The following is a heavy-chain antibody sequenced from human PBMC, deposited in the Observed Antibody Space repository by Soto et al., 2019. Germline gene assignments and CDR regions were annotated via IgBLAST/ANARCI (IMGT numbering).Heavy chain of an antibody. CDR3: ARAAYDILTGYYNGGAFDI. J-gene: IGHJ3*02. Sequence: GASVKVSCKTSGYSFTSYGISWVRQAPGQGLEWMGWISAYNGNTNYAQNLQGRVTMTTDPSTTTAYMDLRSLRSDDTAVYYCARAAYDILTGYYNGGAFDIWGQGTMVTVSS. CDR2: ISAYNGNT. D-gene: IGHD3-9*01. CDR1: GYSFTSYG. V-gene: IGHV1-18*01.